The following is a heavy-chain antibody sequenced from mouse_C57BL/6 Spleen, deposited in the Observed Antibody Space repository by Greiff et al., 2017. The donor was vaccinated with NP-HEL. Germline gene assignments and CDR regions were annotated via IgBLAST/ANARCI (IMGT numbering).Heavy chain of an antibody. V-gene: IGHV1-82*01. CDR2: IYPGGGDT. D-gene: IGHD2-3*01. CDR3: ARSIYDGSFAY. Sequence: QVQLQQSGPELVKPGASVKISCKASGYAFSSSWMNWVKQRPGKGLEWIGRIYPGGGDTNYNGKFKGKATLTADKSSSTAYMQLSSLTSEDSAVYFCARSIYDGSFAYWGQGTLVTVSA. CDR1: GYAFSSSW. J-gene: IGHJ3*01.